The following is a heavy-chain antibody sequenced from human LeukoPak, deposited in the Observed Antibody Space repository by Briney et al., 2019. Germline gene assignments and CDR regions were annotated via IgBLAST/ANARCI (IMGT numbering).Heavy chain of an antibody. J-gene: IGHJ4*02. Sequence: GGSLRLSCAGSGFTFTRFWMHWVRQAPGKGLVWVSRINVEGTTTTYVDSVEGRFTISRDENTLYLQMNHLRVDDTAVYYCTRRGEEPFDYWGQGTLVTVSS. CDR2: INVEGTTT. V-gene: IGHV3-74*01. D-gene: IGHD3-10*01. CDR1: GFTFTRFW. CDR3: TRRGEEPFDY.